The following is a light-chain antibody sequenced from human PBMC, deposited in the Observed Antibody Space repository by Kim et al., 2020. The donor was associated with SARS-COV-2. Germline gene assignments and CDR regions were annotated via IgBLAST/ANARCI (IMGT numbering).Light chain of an antibody. J-gene: IGLJ2*01. CDR3: TSYTGANTVV. CDR2: DVS. CDR1: SSLVGNYNY. Sequence: GQSITIYCTGTSSLVGNYNYVSWYQQHPDKAPKLIIYDVSYRPSGVSTRFSGSKSGNTASLTISGLQAADEADYYCTSYTGANTVVFGGGTQLTVL. V-gene: IGLV2-14*03.